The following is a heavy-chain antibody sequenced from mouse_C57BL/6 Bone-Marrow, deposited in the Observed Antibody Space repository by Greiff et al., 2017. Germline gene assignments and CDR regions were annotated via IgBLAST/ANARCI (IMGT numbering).Heavy chain of an antibody. CDR3: ARGYGYDYAMDY. Sequence: EVKLVESGPELVKPGASVKISCKASGYSFTDYNMNWVKQSNGKSLEWIGVLNPNYGTTSYNQKFKGKATLTVDQSSSTAYMQLNSLTSEDSAVYYCARGYGYDYAMDYWGQGTSVTVSS. CDR1: GYSFTDYN. CDR2: LNPNYGTT. V-gene: IGHV1-39*01. D-gene: IGHD2-2*01. J-gene: IGHJ4*01.